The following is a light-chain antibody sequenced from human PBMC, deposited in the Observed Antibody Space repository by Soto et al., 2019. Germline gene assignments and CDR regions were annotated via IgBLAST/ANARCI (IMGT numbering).Light chain of an antibody. CDR2: DVS. J-gene: IGLJ3*02. CDR1: NSDVGGYNY. CDR3: CSYASAYNFWV. Sequence: QSALTQPPSVSGSPGQSVTISCTGTNSDVGGYNYVSWYQQHPGKAPKVMIYDVSRRPSGVPDRFSGSKSGNTASLTISGLQAEDEADYYCCSYASAYNFWVFGGGTKLTVL. V-gene: IGLV2-11*01.